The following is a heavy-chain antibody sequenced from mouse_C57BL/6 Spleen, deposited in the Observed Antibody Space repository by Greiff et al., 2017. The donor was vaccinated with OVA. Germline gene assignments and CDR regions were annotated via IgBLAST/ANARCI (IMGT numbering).Heavy chain of an antibody. CDR3: VRQGYDGYYGAMDY. CDR1: GFSFNTYA. CDR2: IRSKSNNYAT. D-gene: IGHD2-3*01. V-gene: IGHV10-1*01. Sequence: EVQGVESGGGLVQPKGSLKLSCAASGFSFNTYAMNWVRQAPGKGLEWVARIRSKSNNYATYYADSVKDRFTISRDDSESMLYLQMNNLKTEDTAMYYCVRQGYDGYYGAMDYWGQGTSVTVSS. J-gene: IGHJ4*01.